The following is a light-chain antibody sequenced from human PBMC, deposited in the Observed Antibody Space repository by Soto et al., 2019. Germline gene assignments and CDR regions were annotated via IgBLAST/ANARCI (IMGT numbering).Light chain of an antibody. CDR3: QQYNNWPRT. CDR2: DAS. Sequence: EIVMTQSPAPLSLSPGERATLSCRASQTIDNTLAWYQRKPGQAPRLLIYDASSRATGFPARFSGSGSGTECNLTISSLKSEDFGVYYCQQYNNWPRTLGQGTKVDIK. J-gene: IGKJ1*01. V-gene: IGKV3-15*01. CDR1: QTIDNT.